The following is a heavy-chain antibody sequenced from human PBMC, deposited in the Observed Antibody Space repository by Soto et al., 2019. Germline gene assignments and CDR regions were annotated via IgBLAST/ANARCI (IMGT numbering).Heavy chain of an antibody. Sequence: EVQLLESGGGLVQPGGSLRRSCAASGFTFSSYAMSWVRQAPGKGLEWVSAISGSGGSTYYADSVKGRFTISRDNSKNMLYLQMNSLSAEDTAVYYCAKDSLEYYYHSSGYWGTLDYWGQGTLVTVSS. J-gene: IGHJ4*02. CDR2: ISGSGGST. CDR3: AKDSLEYYYHSSGYWGTLDY. V-gene: IGHV3-23*01. CDR1: GFTFSSYA. D-gene: IGHD3-22*01.